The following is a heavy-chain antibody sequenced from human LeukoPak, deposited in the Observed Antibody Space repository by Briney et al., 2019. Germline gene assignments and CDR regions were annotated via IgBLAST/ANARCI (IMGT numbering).Heavy chain of an antibody. D-gene: IGHD6-13*01. CDR1: GGSFSGYY. V-gene: IGHV4-34*01. CDR2: INHSGST. CDR3: ARARQQLVRKYYYYYMDV. J-gene: IGHJ6*03. Sequence: PSETLSLTCAVYGGSFSGYYWSWIRQPPGKGLEWIGEINHSGSTNYNPSLKSRVTISVDTSKNQFSLKLSSVTAADTAVYYCARARQQLVRKYYYYYMDVWGKGTTVTVSS.